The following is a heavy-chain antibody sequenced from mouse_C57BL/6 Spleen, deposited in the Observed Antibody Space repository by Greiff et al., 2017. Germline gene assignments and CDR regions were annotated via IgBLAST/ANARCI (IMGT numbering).Heavy chain of an antibody. CDR3: ARSAYGSSYNWYFDV. D-gene: IGHD1-1*01. J-gene: IGHJ1*03. CDR2: IYPGSGST. V-gene: IGHV1-55*01. Sequence: QVQLQQSGAELVKPGASVKMSCKASGYTFTSYWITWVKQRPGQGLEWIGDIYPGSGSTNYNEKFKSKATLTVDTSSSTAYMQLSSLTSEDSAVYYCARSAYGSSYNWYFDVWGTGTTVTVSS. CDR1: GYTFTSYW.